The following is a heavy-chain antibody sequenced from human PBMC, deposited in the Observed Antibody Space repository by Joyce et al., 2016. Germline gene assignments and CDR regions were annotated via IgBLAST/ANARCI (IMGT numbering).Heavy chain of an antibody. J-gene: IGHJ3*02. Sequence: QVQLVESGGGVVQPGRSLRLSCAASGFTFSRYAFHWVRQPTVKGLEGVAVISYDGSNEYYAEVGEGRFTISRDNSKSTLYLQMNSLRAEDTAVYYCVREAYYDSSTYYADAFDIWGQGTLATVSS. CDR1: GFTFSRYA. CDR3: VREAYYDSSTYYADAFDI. D-gene: IGHD3-22*01. CDR2: ISYDGSNE. V-gene: IGHV3-30*17.